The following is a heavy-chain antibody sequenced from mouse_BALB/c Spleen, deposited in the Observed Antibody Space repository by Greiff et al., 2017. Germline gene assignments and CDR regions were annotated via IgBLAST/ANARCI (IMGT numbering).Heavy chain of an antibody. CDR1: GFNIKDTY. V-gene: IGHV14-3*02. CDR2: IDPANGNT. Sequence: VQLQQSGAELVKPGASVKLSCTASGFNIKDTYMHWVKQRPEQGLEWIGRIDPANGNTKYDPKFQGKATITADTSSNTAYLQLSSLTSEDTAVYYCNYYGSSYDWYFDVWGAGTTVTVSS. CDR3: NYYGSSYDWYFDV. J-gene: IGHJ1*01. D-gene: IGHD1-1*01.